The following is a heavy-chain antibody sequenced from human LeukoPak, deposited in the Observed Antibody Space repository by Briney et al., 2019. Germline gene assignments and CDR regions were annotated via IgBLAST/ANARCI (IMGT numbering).Heavy chain of an antibody. CDR2: IWYGGSNK. J-gene: IGHJ3*02. Sequence: GGSLRLSCAASEFTFSSYGMHWVRQAPGKGLEWVAVIWYGGSNKYYADSVKGRFTISRDNSKNTLYLQMNSLRAEDTAVYYCAKDRDSSGYYYAFDIWGQGTMVTVSS. V-gene: IGHV3-30*02. D-gene: IGHD3-22*01. CDR1: EFTFSSYG. CDR3: AKDRDSSGYYYAFDI.